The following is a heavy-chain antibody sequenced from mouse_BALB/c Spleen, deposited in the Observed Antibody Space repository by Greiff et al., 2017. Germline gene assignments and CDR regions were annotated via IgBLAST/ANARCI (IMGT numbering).Heavy chain of an antibody. D-gene: IGHD2-4*01. CDR2: IYPSDSYT. J-gene: IGHJ3*01. CDR1: GYTFTSYW. Sequence: VQLQQSGAELVRPGASVKLSCKASGYTFTSYWINWVKQRPGQGLEWIGNIYPSDSYTNYNQKFKDKATLTVDKSSSTAYMQLSSPTSEDSAVYYCTRPSTMITTGFAYWGQGTLVTVSA. V-gene: IGHV1-69*02. CDR3: TRPSTMITTGFAY.